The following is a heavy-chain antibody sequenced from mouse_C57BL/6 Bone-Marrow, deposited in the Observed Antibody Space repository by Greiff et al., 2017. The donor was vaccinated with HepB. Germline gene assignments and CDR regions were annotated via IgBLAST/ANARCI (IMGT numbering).Heavy chain of an antibody. CDR2: IDPSDSYT. CDR3: ARSGYYGRAWFAY. V-gene: IGHV1-69*01. D-gene: IGHD1-1*01. CDR1: GYTFTSYW. J-gene: IGHJ3*01. Sequence: QVQLQQPGAELVMPGASVKLSCKASGYTFTSYWMHWVKQRPGQGLEWIGEIDPSDSYTNYNQKFKGKSTLTVDKSSSTAYMQLSSLTSEDSAVYYCARSGYYGRAWFAYWGQGTLVTVSA.